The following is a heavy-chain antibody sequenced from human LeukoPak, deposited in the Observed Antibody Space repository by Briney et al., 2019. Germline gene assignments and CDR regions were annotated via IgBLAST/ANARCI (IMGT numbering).Heavy chain of an antibody. CDR3: ATAPFGVVIITYFDY. V-gene: IGHV3-7*01. D-gene: IGHD3-3*01. J-gene: IGHJ4*02. CDR1: GFTFSSYW. CDR2: IKQDGSEK. Sequence: PGGSLRLSCAASGFTFSSYWMSWVRQAPGKGLEWVANIKQDGSEKYYVDSVKGRFTISRDNAKNSLYLQMNSLRAEDTAVYYCATAPFGVVIITYFDYWGQGTLVTVSS.